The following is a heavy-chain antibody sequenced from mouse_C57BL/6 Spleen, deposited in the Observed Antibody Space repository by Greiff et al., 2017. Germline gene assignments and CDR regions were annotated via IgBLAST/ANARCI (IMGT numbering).Heavy chain of an antibody. CDR3: ARTPYDYDDWYFDV. Sequence: EVKVVESGPELVKPGASVKIPCKASGYTFTDYNMDWVKQSHGKSLEWIGDINPNNGGTIYNQKFKGKATLTVDKSSSTAYMELRSLTSEDTAVYYCARTPYDYDDWYFDVWGTGTTVTVSS. CDR2: INPNNGGT. J-gene: IGHJ1*03. CDR1: GYTFTDYN. V-gene: IGHV1-18*01. D-gene: IGHD2-4*01.